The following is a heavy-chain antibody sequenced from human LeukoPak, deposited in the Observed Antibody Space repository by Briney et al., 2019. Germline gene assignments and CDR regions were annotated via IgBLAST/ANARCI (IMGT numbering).Heavy chain of an antibody. V-gene: IGHV3-7*01. Sequence: GGSLRPSCAASGFTFSRYWMSWVRQAPGKGLEWVANIKQDGSEKDYVDSVKGRFTISRDNAKNSLYLQMNRLTAEHPVVYYCARESFAARWDWGQGTLVTVSS. CDR2: IKQDGSEK. J-gene: IGHJ4*02. CDR3: ARESFAARWD. D-gene: IGHD6-6*01. CDR1: GFTFSRYW.